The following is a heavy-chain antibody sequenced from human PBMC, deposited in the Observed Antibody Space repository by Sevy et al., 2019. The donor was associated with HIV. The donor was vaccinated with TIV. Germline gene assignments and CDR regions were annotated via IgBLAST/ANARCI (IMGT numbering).Heavy chain of an antibody. D-gene: IGHD5-18*01. Sequence: SETLSLTCAVYGGSFSGYYWSWIRQPPGKGLEWIGEINHSGGTNYNPSLKSRVTISVDTSKNQFSLKLSSVTAADTAVYYCARAARGYSYGYNYWGQGTLVTVSS. CDR1: GGSFSGYY. CDR3: ARAARGYSYGYNY. CDR2: INHSGGT. J-gene: IGHJ4*02. V-gene: IGHV4-34*01.